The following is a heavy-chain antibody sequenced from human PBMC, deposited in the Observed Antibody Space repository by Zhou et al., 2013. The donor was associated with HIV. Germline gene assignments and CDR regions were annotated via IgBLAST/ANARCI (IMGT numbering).Heavy chain of an antibody. CDR3: ARVALLGTSASDY. V-gene: IGHV1-18*01. Sequence: QVQLVQSGAEVKKPGASVKVSCKASGYTFTNFGVTWVRQAPGQGLEWMGWVSGDNGDRGYERRVQGRVIMTADTSTNTAYMELRSLTSDDTGVYYCARVALLGTSASDYWGQGTLITVSS. CDR2: VSGDNGDR. J-gene: IGHJ4*02. CDR1: GYTFTNFG. D-gene: IGHD1-1*01.